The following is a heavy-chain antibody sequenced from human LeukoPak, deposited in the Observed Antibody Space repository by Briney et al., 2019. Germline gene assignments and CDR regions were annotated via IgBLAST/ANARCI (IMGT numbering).Heavy chain of an antibody. Sequence: NPSETLSLTCTVSGVSTTNGIYYWAWIRQPPGKGLEWIGSVHNVGSTYYNLSLRSRVTMYIDTSKNQFSLRLNSVTAADTAVYYCARHAEYDSGWHFYLDHWGQGILVTVSS. CDR2: VHNVGST. V-gene: IGHV4-39*01. D-gene: IGHD6-19*01. CDR3: ARHAEYDSGWHFYLDH. CDR1: GVSTTNGIYY. J-gene: IGHJ4*02.